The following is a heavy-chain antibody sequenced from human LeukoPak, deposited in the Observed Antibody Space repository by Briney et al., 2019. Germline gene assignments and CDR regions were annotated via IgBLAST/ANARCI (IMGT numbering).Heavy chain of an antibody. D-gene: IGHD6-13*01. Sequence: SGPTLVKPTQTLTLTCTFSGFSLTTSGVGVAWNRQPPAKALEWLALIYGNDDKRYSPSLRSRLTITKDTSKNQVVLTMTNMDPVDTATYYCAHRRGAAAGTWESYFDYWGQGTLVTVSS. CDR1: GFSLTTSGVG. CDR2: IYGNDDK. V-gene: IGHV2-5*01. J-gene: IGHJ4*02. CDR3: AHRRGAAAGTWESYFDY.